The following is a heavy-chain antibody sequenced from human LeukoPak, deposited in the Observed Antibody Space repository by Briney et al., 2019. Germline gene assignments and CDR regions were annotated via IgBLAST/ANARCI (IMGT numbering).Heavy chain of an antibody. D-gene: IGHD6-19*01. CDR3: ARAVAYAFDI. J-gene: IGHJ3*02. V-gene: IGHV3-53*01. Sequence: GGSLRLSCAASGFTVSSNYMSWVRQAPGKGLEWVSVIYSGGSTYYADSVKGRFTISRDNSKNTLYLQMNSLRAEDAAVYYCARAVAYAFDIWGQGTMVTVSS. CDR1: GFTVSSNY. CDR2: IYSGGST.